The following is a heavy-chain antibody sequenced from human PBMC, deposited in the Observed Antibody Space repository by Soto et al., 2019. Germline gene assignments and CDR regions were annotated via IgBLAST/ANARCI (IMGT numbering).Heavy chain of an antibody. D-gene: IGHD2-2*01. V-gene: IGHV3-23*01. CDR1: GFTFSSYA. CDR3: AKGGFCSSTSCFYSYYYMDD. J-gene: IGHJ6*03. CDR2: ISGSGGST. Sequence: PVGSLRLSCAASGFTFSSYAMSWVRQAPGKGLEWVSAISGSGGSTYYADSVKGRFTISRDNSKNTLYLQMNSLRAEDTAVYYCAKGGFCSSTSCFYSYYYMDDWGKGTTVTVSS.